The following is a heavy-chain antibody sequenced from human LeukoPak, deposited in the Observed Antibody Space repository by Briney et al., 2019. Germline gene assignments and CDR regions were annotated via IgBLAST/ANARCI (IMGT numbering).Heavy chain of an antibody. D-gene: IGHD3-22*01. Sequence: PGRSLRLSCAASGFTFSSYGMHGVRQAPGKGLEWVSVIWYDGSNKYYADSVRGRFTISRDNSKNTLYLQMNSLRAEDTAVYYCARDQGYYDSSGYRTYYYYGMDVWGQGTTVTVSS. CDR3: ARDQGYYDSSGYRTYYYYGMDV. CDR2: IWYDGSNK. J-gene: IGHJ6*02. V-gene: IGHV3-33*08. CDR1: GFTFSSYG.